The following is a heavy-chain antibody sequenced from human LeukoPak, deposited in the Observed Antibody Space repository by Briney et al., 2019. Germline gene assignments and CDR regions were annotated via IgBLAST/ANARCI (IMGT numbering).Heavy chain of an antibody. D-gene: IGHD6-13*01. J-gene: IGHJ4*02. CDR3: AKSTSSWERVDY. CDR1: GFTFSSYA. V-gene: IGHV3-23*01. CDR2: SRGNSGRT. Sequence: GGSLRLSWAASGFTFSSYAMSWVRQAPGKGLEWVSSSRGNSGRTYYADSVKGRFSIARDNCNNNLYLQMNSLRAEEEAVYYCAKSTSSWERVDYWGQGTLVTVSS.